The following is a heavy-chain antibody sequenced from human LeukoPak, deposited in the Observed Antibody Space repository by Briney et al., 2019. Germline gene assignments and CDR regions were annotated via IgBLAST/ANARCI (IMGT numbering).Heavy chain of an antibody. J-gene: IGHJ4*02. Sequence: GGSLRLSCAASGFTFRNYAMSWVRQAPGKGLEWVSTISVGGDRTLYADSVKGRFTIPRDTSKNTLFLKMNSLRGEDTAVYYCAKDSGSYRKYYFDYWGQGTLVTVSS. CDR3: AKDSGSYRKYYFDY. CDR1: GFTFRNYA. D-gene: IGHD1-26*01. V-gene: IGHV3-23*01. CDR2: ISVGGDRT.